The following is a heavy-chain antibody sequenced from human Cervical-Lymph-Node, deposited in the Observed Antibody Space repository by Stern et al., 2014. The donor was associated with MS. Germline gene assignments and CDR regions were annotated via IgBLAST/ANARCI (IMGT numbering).Heavy chain of an antibody. CDR1: GYTFSNHG. J-gene: IGHJ4*02. V-gene: IGHV1-18*01. Sequence: QLVESGAEVKKPGASVKVSCKASGYTFSNHGISWVRQAPGQGLEWMGWICVNNGYTHEAQGSQGRVTVATDTSTSTAYRELRTLRSDDTAIYFCAKARAEAPASSSDFWGQGTLVTVSS. D-gene: IGHD6-13*01. CDR2: ICVNNGYT. CDR3: AKARAEAPASSSDF.